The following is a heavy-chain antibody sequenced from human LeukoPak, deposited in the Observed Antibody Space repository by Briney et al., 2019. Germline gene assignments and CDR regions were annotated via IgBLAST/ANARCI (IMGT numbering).Heavy chain of an antibody. Sequence: ASVKVSCKASGYTFTSYDINWVRQATGQGLEWMGWMNPNSGNTGYAQKFQGRVTITRNTSISTACMELSSLRSEDTAVYYCARGSFPYYYYYMDVWGKGTTVTVSS. CDR1: GYTFTSYD. CDR2: MNPNSGNT. CDR3: ARGSFPYYYYYMDV. D-gene: IGHD2/OR15-2a*01. J-gene: IGHJ6*03. V-gene: IGHV1-8*03.